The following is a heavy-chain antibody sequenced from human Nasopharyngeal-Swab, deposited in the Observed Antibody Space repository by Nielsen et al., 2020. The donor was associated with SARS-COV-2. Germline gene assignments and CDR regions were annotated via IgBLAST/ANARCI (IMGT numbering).Heavy chain of an antibody. J-gene: IGHJ4*02. CDR2: IWYDGSNK. D-gene: IGHD3-16*01. CDR1: GFTFSSYG. V-gene: IGHV3-33*01. CDR3: ARERYPGTYNYDSDY. Sequence: GGSLRLSCAASGFTFSSYGMHWVRQAPGKGLEWVAVIWYDGSNKYYADSVKGRFTISGDNSKNTLYLQMNSLRTEDTAVYYCARERYPGTYNYDSDYWGQGTLVTVSS.